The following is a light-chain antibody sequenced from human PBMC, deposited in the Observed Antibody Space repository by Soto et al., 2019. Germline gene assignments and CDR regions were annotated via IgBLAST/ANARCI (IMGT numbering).Light chain of an antibody. CDR3: QQTFSAPSIT. Sequence: DIQLTQSPSSLSASVGDRVTITCRAGQTISDYLNWYQQKPGTAPKLLIYAASTLQSGVPSGFSGSRSGTDFTLTISSLHPEDVATYYCQQTFSAPSITFGQGTRLEIK. CDR2: AAS. J-gene: IGKJ5*01. CDR1: QTISDY. V-gene: IGKV1-39*01.